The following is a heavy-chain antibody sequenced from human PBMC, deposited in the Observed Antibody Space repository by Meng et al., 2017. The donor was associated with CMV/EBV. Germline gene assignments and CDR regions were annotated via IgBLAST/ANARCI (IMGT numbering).Heavy chain of an antibody. CDR1: GYTFTGYY. CDR3: ARQHNSSSWIINWFDP. V-gene: IGHV1-2*02. Sequence: QVHVVQSGAEVKKPGASVKVSCKASGYTFTGYYMHWVRQAPGQGLEWMGWINPNSGGTNYAQKFQGRVTMTRDTSISTAYMELSRLRSDDTAVYYCARQHNSSSWIINWFDPWGQGTLVTVSS. CDR2: INPNSGGT. J-gene: IGHJ5*02. D-gene: IGHD6-13*01.